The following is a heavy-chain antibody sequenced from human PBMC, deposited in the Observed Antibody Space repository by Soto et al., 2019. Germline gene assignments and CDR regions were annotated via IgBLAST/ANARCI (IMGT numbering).Heavy chain of an antibody. J-gene: IGHJ4*02. V-gene: IGHV3-30*18. D-gene: IGHD6-25*01. Sequence: QVQLVESGGGVVQPGRSLRLSCAASGFTFSTYDMHWVRQAPGKGLEWVAVISSDGSNEYYADSVKGRFTISRDNSKNSLYVQMNSLRAEDTAVYYCANDLGDSRADDGADYWGQGTLVTVSS. CDR3: ANDLGDSRADDGADY. CDR2: ISSDGSNE. CDR1: GFTFSTYD.